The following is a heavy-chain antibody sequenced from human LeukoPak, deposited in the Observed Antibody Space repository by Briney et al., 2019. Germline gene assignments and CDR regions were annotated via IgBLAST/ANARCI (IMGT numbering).Heavy chain of an antibody. V-gene: IGHV4-4*02. Sequence: KSSETLSLTCAVSGGSISSSNWWSWVRPPPGKGLEWIGEIYHSGSTNYNPSPKSRVTISVDKSKNQFSLKLSSVTAADTAVYYCARPLMTTVTSGAFDIWGQGTMVTVSS. D-gene: IGHD4-17*01. J-gene: IGHJ3*02. CDR3: ARPLMTTVTSGAFDI. CDR1: GGSISSSNW. CDR2: IYHSGST.